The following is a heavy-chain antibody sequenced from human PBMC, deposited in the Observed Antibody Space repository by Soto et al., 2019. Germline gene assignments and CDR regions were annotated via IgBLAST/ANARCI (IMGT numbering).Heavy chain of an antibody. J-gene: IGHJ4*02. CDR3: ASLLDYYGSGSIDY. Sequence: SETLSLTCTVSGGSISSYYWSWLRQPPGKGLEWIGYIYYSGSTNYNPSLKSRVTISVDTSKNQFSLKLSSVTAADTAVYYCASLLDYYGSGSIDYWGQGTQVTVSS. CDR2: IYYSGST. D-gene: IGHD3-10*01. CDR1: GGSISSYY. V-gene: IGHV4-59*01.